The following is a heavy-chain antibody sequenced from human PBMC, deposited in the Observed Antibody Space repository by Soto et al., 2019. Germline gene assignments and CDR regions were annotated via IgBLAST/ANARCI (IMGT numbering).Heavy chain of an antibody. J-gene: IGHJ5*02. D-gene: IGHD3-3*01. V-gene: IGHV3-64D*06. Sequence: GGSLRLSCSASGFTLSSYAMHWVRQAPGKGLEYVSSISSSGGSTNYADSVKGRFTISRDNSGNTLYIQMRSLRVEDTAVYYCVRSGTTHSLRHLAGVYYKWFVPWGQGTLVTVS. CDR3: VRSGTTHSLRHLAGVYYKWFVP. CDR2: ISSSGGST. CDR1: GFTLSSYA.